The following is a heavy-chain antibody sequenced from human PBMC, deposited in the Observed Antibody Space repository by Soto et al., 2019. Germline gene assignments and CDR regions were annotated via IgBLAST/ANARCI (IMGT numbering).Heavy chain of an antibody. J-gene: IGHJ4*02. CDR1: GFTVSSYG. CDR2: ISYDGSNK. V-gene: IGHV3-30*18. Sequence: PGGSLRLSCAASGFTVSSYGMHWVRQAPGKGLEWVAVISYDGSNKYYADSVKGRFTISRDNSKNTLYLQMNSLRAEDTAVYYCAKNSGSYSLTRWGQGTLVTVSS. D-gene: IGHD3-10*01. CDR3: AKNSGSYSLTR.